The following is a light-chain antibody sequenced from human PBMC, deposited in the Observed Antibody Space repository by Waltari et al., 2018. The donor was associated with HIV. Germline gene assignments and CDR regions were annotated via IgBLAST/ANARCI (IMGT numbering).Light chain of an antibody. CDR2: EVS. Sequence: SALTQSASVSGSPGQSITISCTGTLSDVGSYNLVPWYQQHPGKAPKLMIYEVSKRPSGVSNRFSGSKSGNTASLTISGLQAEDEADYYCCSYAGSSTSVVFGGGTKLTVL. V-gene: IGLV2-23*02. CDR3: CSYAGSSTSVV. J-gene: IGLJ2*01. CDR1: LSDVGSYNL.